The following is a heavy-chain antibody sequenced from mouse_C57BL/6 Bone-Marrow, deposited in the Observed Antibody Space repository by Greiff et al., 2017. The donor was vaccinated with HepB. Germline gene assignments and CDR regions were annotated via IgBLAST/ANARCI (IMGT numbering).Heavy chain of an antibody. CDR1: GYTFTSYW. CDR3: TGYSNHPYYFDY. D-gene: IGHD2-5*01. CDR2: IYPGNSDT. Sequence: VQLQQSGTVLARPGASVKMSCKTSGYTFTSYWMHWVKQRPGQGLEWIGAIYPGNSDTSYNQKFKGKAKLTAVTSASTAYMELSSLTNEDSAVCYCTGYSNHPYYFDYWGQGTTLTVSS. J-gene: IGHJ2*01. V-gene: IGHV1-5*01.